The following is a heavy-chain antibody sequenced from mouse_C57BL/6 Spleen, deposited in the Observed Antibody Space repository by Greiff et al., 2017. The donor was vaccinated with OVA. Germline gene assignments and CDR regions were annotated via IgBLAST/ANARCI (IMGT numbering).Heavy chain of an antibody. V-gene: IGHV1-64*01. Sequence: VQLQQPGAELVKPGASVKLSCKASGYTFTSYWMHWVKQRPGQGLEWIGMIHPNSGSTNYNEKFKSKATLTVDKSSSTAYMQLSSLTSEDSAVYYCASGGRYYAMDYWGQGTSVTVSS. CDR1: GYTFTSYW. D-gene: IGHD1-1*02. J-gene: IGHJ4*01. CDR3: ASGGRYYAMDY. CDR2: IHPNSGST.